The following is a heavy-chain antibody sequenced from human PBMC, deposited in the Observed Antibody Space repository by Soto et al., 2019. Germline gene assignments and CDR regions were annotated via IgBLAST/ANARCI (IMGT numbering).Heavy chain of an antibody. CDR2: IYHSGST. D-gene: IGHD3-10*01. CDR3: ARGPGGDYAVY. CDR1: GYSISSGYY. V-gene: IGHV4-38-2*01. J-gene: IGHJ4*02. Sequence: SETLSLTCAVSGYSISSGYYWGWIRQPPGKGLEWIGSIYHSGSTYYNPSLKSRVTISVDTSKNQFSLKLSSVTAADTAVYYCARGPGGDYAVYWGQGTLVTVSS.